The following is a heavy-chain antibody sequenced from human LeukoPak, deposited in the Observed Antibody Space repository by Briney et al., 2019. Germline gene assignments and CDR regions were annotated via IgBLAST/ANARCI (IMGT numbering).Heavy chain of an antibody. CDR2: IRHDGDIT. CDR1: GYTFRSYG. V-gene: IGHV3-30*02. CDR3: AKPASASDNDY. D-gene: IGHD2-21*02. Sequence: GGSLRLSCTAPGYTFRSYGFHWVRQAPGKGLEWVAFIRHDGDITYYVDSVKGRFTISRDDSKNTLYLQMDSLGPEDTAVYYCAKPASASDNDYWGPGILVIVSS. J-gene: IGHJ4*02.